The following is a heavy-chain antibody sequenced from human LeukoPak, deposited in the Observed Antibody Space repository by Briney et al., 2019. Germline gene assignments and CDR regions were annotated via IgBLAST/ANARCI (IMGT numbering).Heavy chain of an antibody. CDR2: ISSSSNYI. D-gene: IGHD6-19*01. CDR1: GFTFSSYS. CDR3: ANSSNSGWYYFDY. V-gene: IGHV3-21*01. J-gene: IGHJ4*02. Sequence: KPGGSLRLSCAASGFTFSSYSMNWVRQAPGQGLEWVSSISSSSNYIYYTDSVKGRFTISRDKAKNSLYLQMNSLRAEDTAVYYCANSSNSGWYYFDYWGQGTLVTVSS.